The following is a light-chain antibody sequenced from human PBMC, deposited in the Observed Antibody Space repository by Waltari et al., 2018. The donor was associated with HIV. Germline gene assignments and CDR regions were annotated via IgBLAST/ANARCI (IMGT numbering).Light chain of an antibody. J-gene: IGLJ1*01. CDR2: SNN. CDR1: DSDIGAYS. Sequence: QSVLTQTPSTSGTPGQRVTMSCSGSDSDIGAYSVNWYQKFPGTAPKLLIYSNNQRPSGVPDRFAGSRSGTSASLVISGLQSGDEADYFCAAWDESRATYVFGTGTRVTVL. CDR3: AAWDESRATYV. V-gene: IGLV1-44*01.